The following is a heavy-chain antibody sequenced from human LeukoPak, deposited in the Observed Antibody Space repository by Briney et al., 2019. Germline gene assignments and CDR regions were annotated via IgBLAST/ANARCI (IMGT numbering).Heavy chain of an antibody. J-gene: IGHJ4*02. CDR1: GLTFSSHW. CDR3: AGGTGFIIKD. CDR2: IKQDGSEK. D-gene: IGHD3-9*01. V-gene: IGHV3-7*03. Sequence: GGSLRLSCAASGLTFSSHWMHLVRQAPGKGLEWVANIKQDGSEKNYVDSVKGRFTISRDNAKNSLYLQMNNLRAEDTAMYYCAGGTGFIIKDWGQGTLVTVSS.